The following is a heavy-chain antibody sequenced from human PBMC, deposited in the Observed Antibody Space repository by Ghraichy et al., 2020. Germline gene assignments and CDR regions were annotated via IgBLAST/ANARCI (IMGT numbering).Heavy chain of an antibody. Sequence: GGSLRLSCIGSGFTFSNYAMNWVRQAPGKGLEWVSAISGSCGSTYYADSVKGRFTISRDNSKKTLYLQMNSLRAEDTAVYYCAKVPAARFLEWLKHWFDPWGHGTLVTVSP. CDR2: ISGSCGST. CDR1: GFTFSNYA. D-gene: IGHD3-3*01. V-gene: IGHV3-23*01. CDR3: AKVPAARFLEWLKHWFDP. J-gene: IGHJ5*02.